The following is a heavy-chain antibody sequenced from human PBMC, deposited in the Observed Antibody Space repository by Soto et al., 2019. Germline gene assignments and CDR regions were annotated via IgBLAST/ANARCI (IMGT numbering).Heavy chain of an antibody. D-gene: IGHD6-13*01. V-gene: IGHV3-7*01. CDR2: IKQDGSEK. CDR3: AREYSSSWYDWFDP. Sequence: EVQLVESGGGLVQPGGSLRLSCAASGFTFSSYWMSWVRQAPGKGLEWVANIKQDGSEKYYVDSVKGQFTISRDNAKNSLYLQMNSLRAEDTAVYYCAREYSSSWYDWFDPWGQGTLVTVSS. CDR1: GFTFSSYW. J-gene: IGHJ5*02.